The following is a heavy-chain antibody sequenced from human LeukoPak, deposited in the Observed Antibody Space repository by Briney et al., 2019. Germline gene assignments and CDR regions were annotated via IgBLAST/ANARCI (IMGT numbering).Heavy chain of an antibody. V-gene: IGHV1-69*13. Sequence: SVKVSCKASGGTFSSYAISWVRQAPGQGLEWMGGIIPILGTANYAQKFQGRVTITADESTSTAYMELSSLRSEDTAVYYCARSRYFDWLSPYYYYGMDVWGKGTTVTVSS. CDR1: GGTFSSYA. J-gene: IGHJ6*04. CDR2: IIPILGTA. D-gene: IGHD3-9*01. CDR3: ARSRYFDWLSPYYYYGMDV.